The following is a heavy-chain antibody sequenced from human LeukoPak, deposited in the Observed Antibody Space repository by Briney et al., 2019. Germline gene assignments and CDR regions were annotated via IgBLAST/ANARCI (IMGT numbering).Heavy chain of an antibody. D-gene: IGHD1-14*01. Sequence: ASVKVSCKVSGYTLTALSIHWGRQAPGKGLEWMGGFDTEDGETIYAQKFQGRVTMTEDTSTDTAYMELSSLRSEDTAVYYCAITTGQGALWVFDYWGQGTLVTVSS. CDR3: AITTGQGALWVFDY. CDR2: FDTEDGET. J-gene: IGHJ4*02. CDR1: GYTLTALS. V-gene: IGHV1-24*01.